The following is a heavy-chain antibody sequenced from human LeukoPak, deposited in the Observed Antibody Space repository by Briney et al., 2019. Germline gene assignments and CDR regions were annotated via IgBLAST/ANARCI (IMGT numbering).Heavy chain of an antibody. CDR2: IKQDGSEK. CDR3: VRDTHDLWRENNWFDP. CDR1: GFTFSSHW. V-gene: IGHV3-7*01. D-gene: IGHD3-3*01. J-gene: IGHJ5*02. Sequence: GGSLRLSCAASGFTFSSHWMTWVRQAPGKGLQWVANIKQDGSEKHYVDSVKGRFTISRDNAKNSLYLQMNTLRVEDTAMYYCVRDTHDLWRENNWFDPWGQGTLVTVSS.